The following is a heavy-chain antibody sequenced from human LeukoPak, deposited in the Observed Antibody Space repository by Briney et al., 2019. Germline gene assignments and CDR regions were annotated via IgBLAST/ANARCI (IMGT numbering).Heavy chain of an antibody. Sequence: GGSLRLSCAASGFTFSSYEMNRVRQAPGKGLEWVSYISSSGSTIYYADSVKGRFTISRDNAKNSLYLQMNSLRAEDTAVYYCARSITYYDILTGYPHGPGFDYWGQGTLVTVSS. V-gene: IGHV3-48*03. CDR1: GFTFSSYE. J-gene: IGHJ4*02. CDR3: ARSITYYDILTGYPHGPGFDY. D-gene: IGHD3-9*01. CDR2: ISSSGSTI.